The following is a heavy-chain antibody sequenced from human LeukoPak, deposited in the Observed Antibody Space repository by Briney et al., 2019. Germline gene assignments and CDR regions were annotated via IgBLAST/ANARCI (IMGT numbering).Heavy chain of an antibody. D-gene: IGHD3-10*01. J-gene: IGHJ4*02. V-gene: IGHV4-38-2*02. CDR1: GYSISSGYY. Sequence: PSETLSLTCSVSGYSISSGYYWGWIRQPPGKGLEWIGSIYHSGSTYYNPSLKSRVTISVDTSKNQFSLKLSSVTAADTAVYYCARDLARYYYGSGSYYSNDYWGQGTLVTVSS. CDR2: IYHSGST. CDR3: ARDLARYYYGSGSYYSNDY.